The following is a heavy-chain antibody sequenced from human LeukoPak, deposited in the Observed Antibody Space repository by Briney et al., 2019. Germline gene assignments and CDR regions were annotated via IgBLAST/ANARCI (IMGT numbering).Heavy chain of an antibody. CDR1: GFTFSSYA. J-gene: IGHJ4*02. CDR2: ISGSGGST. V-gene: IGHV3-23*01. CDR3: AREGAAGTVTSYYFDY. D-gene: IGHD4-11*01. Sequence: GGSLRLSCAASGFTFSSYAMSWVRQAPGKGLEWVSAISGSGGSTYYADSVKGRFTISRGNAKNSLYLQMNSLRAEDTAVYYCAREGAAGTVTSYYFDYWGQGTLVTVSS.